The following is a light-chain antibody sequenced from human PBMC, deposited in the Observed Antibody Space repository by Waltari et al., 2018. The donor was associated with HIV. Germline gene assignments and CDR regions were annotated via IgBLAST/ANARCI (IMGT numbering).Light chain of an antibody. J-gene: IGKJ1*01. CDR2: GTS. Sequence: EIVFTQSPRTLSLSPGERATLSCRPTQNVSSSYLAWYQQKPGQAPRLLIYGTSSRATGIPDRFSGSGSGTDFTLTINRLEPKDFAVYYCQQYGSSPWTFGQGTKVEI. CDR3: QQYGSSPWT. CDR1: QNVSSSY. V-gene: IGKV3-20*01.